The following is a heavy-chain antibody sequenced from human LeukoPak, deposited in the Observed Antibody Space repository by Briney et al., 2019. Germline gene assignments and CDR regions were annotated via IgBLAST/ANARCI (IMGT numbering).Heavy chain of an antibody. CDR1: GYSFSNYW. Sequence: GGSLRLSCGASGYSFSNYWMHWVRQVPGKGLVWVSRINGAGTTTTYADSVKGRFTISRDNAKNKLSLEMDSLRVEDTAVYYCIRGVSGYYSYYAMDVWGQGTTVIVSS. V-gene: IGHV3-74*01. CDR2: INGAGTTT. J-gene: IGHJ6*02. CDR3: IRGVSGYYSYYAMDV. D-gene: IGHD1-26*01.